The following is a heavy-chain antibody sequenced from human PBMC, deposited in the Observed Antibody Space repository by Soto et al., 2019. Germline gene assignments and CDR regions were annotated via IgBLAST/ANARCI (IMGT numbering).Heavy chain of an antibody. CDR2: ISSSSSYI. J-gene: IGHJ4*02. Sequence: EVQLVESGGGLVKPGGSLRLSCAASGFTFSNYNMNWVRQAPGKGLEWVSSISSSSSYIYYAGSVKGRFTISRDNAKNSLYLQMNSLRAEDTAVYYCARGSAEAGTAAIDHWGQGTLVTVSS. D-gene: IGHD6-19*01. CDR1: GFTFSNYN. CDR3: ARGSAEAGTAAIDH. V-gene: IGHV3-21*01.